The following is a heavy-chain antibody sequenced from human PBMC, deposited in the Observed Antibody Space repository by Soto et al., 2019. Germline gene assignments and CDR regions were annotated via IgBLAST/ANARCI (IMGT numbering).Heavy chain of an antibody. Sequence: EVQLVESGGALVQPGGSLRLSCAASGFTFSSYSMNWVRQAPGKGLEWVSYISTSSTIYYADSMKGRFTISRDNAKNSLXLXXNSLRDEDTAVYYCARGTYYYDSSGYYYRFGYFDYWGQGTLVTVSS. V-gene: IGHV3-48*02. CDR3: ARGTYYYDSSGYYYRFGYFDY. CDR2: ISTSSTI. D-gene: IGHD3-22*01. CDR1: GFTFSSYS. J-gene: IGHJ4*02.